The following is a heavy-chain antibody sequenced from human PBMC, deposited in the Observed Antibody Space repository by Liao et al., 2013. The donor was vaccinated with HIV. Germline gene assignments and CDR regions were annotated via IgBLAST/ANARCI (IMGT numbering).Heavy chain of an antibody. J-gene: IGHJ4*02. V-gene: IGHV4-39*07. Sequence: QLQLQESGPGLVKPSETLSLTCTVSGGSVNTITYYWGWIRQTPGKGLEWIGSIYYSGSTYSNPSLKSRVTISLDTSKSQFSLNLNSVTAADTAVYYCARGFWGSGLDSWGQGTLVTVSS. CDR3: ARGFWGSGLDS. CDR2: IYYSGST. CDR1: GGSVNTITYY. D-gene: IGHD3-10*01.